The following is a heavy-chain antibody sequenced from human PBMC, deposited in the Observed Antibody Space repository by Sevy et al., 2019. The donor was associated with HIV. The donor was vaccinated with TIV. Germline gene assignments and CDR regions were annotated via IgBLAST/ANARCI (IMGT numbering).Heavy chain of an antibody. J-gene: IGHJ4*02. V-gene: IGHV3-49*03. CDR1: GFTFGDYA. Sequence: GGSLRLSCTASGFTFGDYAMSWFRQAPGKGLEWVGFIRSKAYGGTTEYAASVKGRFTISRDDSKSIAYLQMNSLKTEDTAVYYCTGVRVWLLLPDYWGQGTLVTVSS. CDR2: IRSKAYGGTT. CDR3: TGVRVWLLLPDY. D-gene: IGHD3-22*01.